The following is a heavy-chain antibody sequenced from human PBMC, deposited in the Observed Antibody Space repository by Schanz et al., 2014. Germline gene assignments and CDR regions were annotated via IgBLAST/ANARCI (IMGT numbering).Heavy chain of an antibody. CDR3: AKHLYQYNYYGMDV. CDR1: GFAFSNYA. J-gene: IGHJ6*02. D-gene: IGHD2-2*02. Sequence: QVQLVESGGGVVQRGGSLRLSCSASGFAFSNYAMHWVRQAPEKGLEYVSAITKDGRSAYYADSVKGRFTISRDNSKNTLSLQLNSLRADDTAVYYCAKHLYQYNYYGMDVWGQGTTVTVSS. CDR2: ITKDGRSA. V-gene: IGHV3-64*04.